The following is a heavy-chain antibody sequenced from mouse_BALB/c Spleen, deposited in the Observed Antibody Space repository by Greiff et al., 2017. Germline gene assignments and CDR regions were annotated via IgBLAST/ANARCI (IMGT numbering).Heavy chain of an antibody. CDR1: GFNIKDYY. CDR2: IDPENGNT. V-gene: IGHV14-1*02. Sequence: VQLKESGAELVRPGALVKLSCKASGFNIKDYYMHWVKQRPEQGLEWIGWIDPENGNTIYDPKFQGKASITADTSSNTAYLQLSSLTSEDTAVYYCARRSGLRRNYFDYWGQGTTLTVSS. J-gene: IGHJ2*01. CDR3: ARRSGLRRNYFDY. D-gene: IGHD2-2*01.